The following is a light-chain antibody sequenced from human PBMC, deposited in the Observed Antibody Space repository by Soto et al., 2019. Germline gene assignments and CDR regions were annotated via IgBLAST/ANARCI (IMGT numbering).Light chain of an antibody. CDR1: QTISTY. J-gene: IGKJ5*01. V-gene: IGKV1-6*01. CDR2: AAS. CDR3: QQYSNWPPAIT. Sequence: IQMTQSPSSLSASVGDRVTITCRASQTISTYLNWYQQKPGKAPKLLIYAASSLQSGVPSRFSGSGSGTDFTLTISSLQPEDFALYYCQQYSNWPPAITFGQGTRLEIK.